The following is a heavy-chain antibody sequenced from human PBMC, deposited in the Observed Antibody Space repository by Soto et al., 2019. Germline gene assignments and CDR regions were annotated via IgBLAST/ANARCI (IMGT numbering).Heavy chain of an antibody. V-gene: IGHV4-31*03. Sequence: SETLSLTCTVSGGSISSGGYYWSWIRQHPGKGLEWIGYIYYSGSTYYNPSLKSRVTISVDTSKNQFSLKLSSVTAADTAVYYCARYHQVLGYCSGGSCYSVPDTYNWFDPWGQGTLVTVSS. CDR3: ARYHQVLGYCSGGSCYSVPDTYNWFDP. CDR1: GGSISSGGYY. D-gene: IGHD2-15*01. J-gene: IGHJ5*02. CDR2: IYYSGST.